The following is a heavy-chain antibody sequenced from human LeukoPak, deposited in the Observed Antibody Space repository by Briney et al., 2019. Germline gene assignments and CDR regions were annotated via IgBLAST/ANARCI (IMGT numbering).Heavy chain of an antibody. CDR2: FDPEDGET. J-gene: IGHJ4*02. D-gene: IGHD3-16*02. CDR1: GYTLTELS. Sequence: ASVKVSCKVSGYTLTELSMHWVRQAPGKGLEWMGGFDPEDGETIYAQKFQGRVTMTEDTSTDTAYMELSSLRSEDTAVYFCATVNYVRGSYRDWGQGTLVTVSS. V-gene: IGHV1-24*01. CDR3: ATVNYVRGSYRD.